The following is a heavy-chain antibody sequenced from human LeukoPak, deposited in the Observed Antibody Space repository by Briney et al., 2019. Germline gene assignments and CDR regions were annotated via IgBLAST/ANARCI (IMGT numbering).Heavy chain of an antibody. D-gene: IGHD2-15*01. CDR3: AKGAKRLGYCSGGTCYSNYDYYYMDV. Sequence: PGGSLRLSCAASGFTFSNYAMSWVRQAPGKGLEGGSSINGRGGSTYYADSVKSRFTISGDNSKTTLYMQMNSLRAEDTAVYYCAKGAKRLGYCSGGTCYSNYDYYYMDVWGKGTTVTISS. J-gene: IGHJ6*03. V-gene: IGHV3-23*01. CDR2: INGRGGST. CDR1: GFTFSNYA.